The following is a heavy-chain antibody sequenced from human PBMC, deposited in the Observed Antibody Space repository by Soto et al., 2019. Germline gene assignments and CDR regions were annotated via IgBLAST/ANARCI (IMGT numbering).Heavy chain of an antibody. Sequence: GASVKVSCKASGGTFSSYAISWVRQAPGQGLEWMGGIIPIFGTANYAQKFQGRVTITADKSTSTAYMELSSLRSEDTAVYYCARASQMVINPYYYPMDVWGQGTTVT. CDR3: ARASQMVINPYYYPMDV. CDR2: IIPIFGTA. V-gene: IGHV1-69*06. D-gene: IGHD3-22*01. CDR1: GGTFSSYA. J-gene: IGHJ6*02.